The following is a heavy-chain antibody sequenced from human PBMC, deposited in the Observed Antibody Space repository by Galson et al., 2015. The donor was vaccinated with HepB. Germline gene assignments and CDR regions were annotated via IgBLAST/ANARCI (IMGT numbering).Heavy chain of an antibody. Sequence: SLRLSCAASGFTFSSYAMSWVRQAPGKGLEWVSGISGSGGSTYSADSVKGRFTISRDNSKDTLYLQMNSLRAEDTAVYYCAKDWAPYQLLHYFASWGQGTPVAVST. D-gene: IGHD2-2*01. CDR3: AKDWAPYQLLHYFAS. CDR1: GFTFSSYA. CDR2: ISGSGGST. V-gene: IGHV3-23*01. J-gene: IGHJ4*02.